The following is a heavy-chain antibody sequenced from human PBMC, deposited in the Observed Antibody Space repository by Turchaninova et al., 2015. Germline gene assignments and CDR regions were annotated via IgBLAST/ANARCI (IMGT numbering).Heavy chain of an antibody. CDR1: GCRFSSYE. Sequence: EVQLVESGGGLVQPGGARRLYCAAYGCRFSSYEMNWVGRAPGKGGGGGSWIRGTGIAKYSSAVLKGLVTISKDNAKTSLYLQVNSLRAEDTALYFCARVDGYEYSYKYMDVWGKGTTVTVSS. CDR3: ARVDGYEYSYKYMDV. D-gene: IGHD5-12*01. V-gene: IGHV3-48*03. CDR2: IRGTGIAK. J-gene: IGHJ6*03.